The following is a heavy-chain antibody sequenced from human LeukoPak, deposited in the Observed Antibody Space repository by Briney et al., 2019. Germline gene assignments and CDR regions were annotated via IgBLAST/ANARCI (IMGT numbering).Heavy chain of an antibody. Sequence: ASVKVSCKASGYTFTSYGISWVRQAPGQGLEWMGWISAYNGNTNYAQKLQGRVTMTTDTSTSTAYMELRSLRSDDTAVYHCASFSPTTVTFDYWGQGTLVTVSS. D-gene: IGHD1-1*01. CDR1: GYTFTSYG. V-gene: IGHV1-18*01. J-gene: IGHJ4*02. CDR3: ASFSPTTVTFDY. CDR2: ISAYNGNT.